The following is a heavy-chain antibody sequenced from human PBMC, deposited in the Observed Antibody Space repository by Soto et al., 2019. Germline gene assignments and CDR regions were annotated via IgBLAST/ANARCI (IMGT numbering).Heavy chain of an antibody. Sequence: QVQLVQSGAEVKKPGSSVKVSCKASGGTFSSYAISWVRQAPGQGLEWMGGIIPIFGTANYAQKFQGRVTSTAGESTSPAYMVLSSLRADDTAVYYCAPVEYSSSWYYYGMDVWGQGTTVTVSS. CDR1: GGTFSSYA. CDR3: APVEYSSSWYYYGMDV. V-gene: IGHV1-69*12. D-gene: IGHD6-6*01. J-gene: IGHJ6*02. CDR2: IIPIFGTA.